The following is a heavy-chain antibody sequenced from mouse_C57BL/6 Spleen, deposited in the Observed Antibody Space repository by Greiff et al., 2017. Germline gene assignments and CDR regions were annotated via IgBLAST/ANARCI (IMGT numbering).Heavy chain of an antibody. V-gene: IGHV5-17*01. D-gene: IGHD4-1*01. CDR3: SREDWEGDWFAY. J-gene: IGHJ3*01. CDR1: GFTFSDYG. CDR2: ISSGRSTI. Sequence: EVHLVESGGGFVKPGGSLKLSCAASGFTFSDYGMHWVRQAPEKGLEWVAYISSGRSTIYYADTVKGRFTISRDNAKNTLFLQMTSLRSEDTAMYYCSREDWEGDWFAYWGQGTLVTVSA.